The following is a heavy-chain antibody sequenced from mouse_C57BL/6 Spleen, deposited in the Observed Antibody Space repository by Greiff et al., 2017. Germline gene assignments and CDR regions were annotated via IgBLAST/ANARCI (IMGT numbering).Heavy chain of an antibody. CDR3: ARHGVAWYFDV. CDR2: ISGGGGNT. Sequence: EVQVVESGGGLVKPGGSLKLSCAASGFTFSSYTMSWVRQTPEKRLEWVATISGGGGNTYYPDSVKGRFTISRDNAKNTLYLQMSSLRSEDTALYYCARHGVAWYFDVWGTGTTVTVSS. V-gene: IGHV5-9*01. D-gene: IGHD1-1*02. J-gene: IGHJ1*03. CDR1: GFTFSSYT.